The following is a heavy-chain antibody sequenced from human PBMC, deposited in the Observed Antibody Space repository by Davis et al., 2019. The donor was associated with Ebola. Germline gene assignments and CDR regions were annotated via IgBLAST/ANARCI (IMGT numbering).Heavy chain of an antibody. J-gene: IGHJ2*01. CDR1: GDSISSSYY. CDR3: ARQLLWFGELPHWYFDL. Sequence: SETLSLTCAVSGDSISSSYYWSWIRQPPGKGLEWIGYIYYSGSTNYNPSLKSRVTISVDTSKNQFSLKLSSVTAADTAVYYCARQLLWFGELPHWYFDLWGRGTLVTVSS. D-gene: IGHD3-10*01. V-gene: IGHV4-59*08. CDR2: IYYSGST.